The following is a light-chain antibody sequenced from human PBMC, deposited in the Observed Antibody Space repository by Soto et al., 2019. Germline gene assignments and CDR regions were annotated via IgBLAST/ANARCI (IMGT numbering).Light chain of an antibody. J-gene: IGKJ4*02. V-gene: IGKV1-27*01. CDR2: AAS. CDR3: QKYNNAPLT. CDR1: QGISNF. Sequence: DIQMTQSPSSLSAYVGDRVTITCRASQGISNFLAWYQQKPGKVPKLLIYAASTLQSGVPSRFSGSASGTDFPVTISSLQPEDFATYYCQKYNNAPLTFGQGTKVEIK.